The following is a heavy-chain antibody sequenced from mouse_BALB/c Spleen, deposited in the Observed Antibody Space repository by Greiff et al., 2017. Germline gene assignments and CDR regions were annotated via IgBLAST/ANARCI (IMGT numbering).Heavy chain of an antibody. J-gene: IGHJ4*01. D-gene: IGHD2-4*01. CDR1: GFNIKDTY. CDR3: ARGYCDYDEFFAMDY. V-gene: IGHV14-3*02. Sequence: VQLQQSGAELVKPGASVKLSCTASGFNIKDTYMHWVKQRPEQGLEWIGRIDPANGNTKYDPKFQGKATITADTSSNTAYLQLSSLTSEDTAVYYCARGYCDYDEFFAMDYWGQGTSVTVSA. CDR2: IDPANGNT.